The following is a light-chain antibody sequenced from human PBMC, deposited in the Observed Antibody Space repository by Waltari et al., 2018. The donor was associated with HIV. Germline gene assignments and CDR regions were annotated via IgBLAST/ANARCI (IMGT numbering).Light chain of an antibody. CDR1: TSDVGDYNS. V-gene: IGLV2-14*03. CDR2: EVN. Sequence: QSALTQPASVSGSPGQSITISCTGTTSDVGDYNSVSWYQQHPGKAPKLIIYEVNNRPAGVSHRFSGSKSGNAASLTISGLQAEDESDYYCSSYSVGSTWVFGGGTKLTVL. J-gene: IGLJ3*02. CDR3: SSYSVGSTWV.